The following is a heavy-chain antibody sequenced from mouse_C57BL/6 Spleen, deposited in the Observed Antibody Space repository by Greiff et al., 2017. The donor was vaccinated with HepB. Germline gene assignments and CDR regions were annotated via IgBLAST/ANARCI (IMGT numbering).Heavy chain of an antibody. V-gene: IGHV1-7*01. CDR1: GYTFTSYW. Sequence: VQLQQSGAELAKPGASVKLSCTASGYTFTSYWMHWVKQRPGQGLEWIGYINPSSGYTKYNQKFKDKDTLTADKSSSTAYMQLSSLTYEDSAVYYCARNDGCLGYWGQGTSVTVSS. J-gene: IGHJ4*01. CDR2: INPSSGYT. D-gene: IGHD2-3*01. CDR3: ARNDGCLGY.